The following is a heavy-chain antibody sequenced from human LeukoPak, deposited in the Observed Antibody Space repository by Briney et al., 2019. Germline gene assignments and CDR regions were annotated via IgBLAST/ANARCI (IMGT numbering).Heavy chain of an antibody. CDR1: GYTFTSYD. D-gene: IGHD3-22*01. CDR2: MNPNSGNT. Sequence: ASVKVSCKASGYTFTSYDINWVRQATGQGLEWMGWMNPNSGNTGYAQKFQGRVTMTRNTSISTAYMELSSLRSEDTAVYYCARSIGTTMMVDYWGQGTLVTVSS. J-gene: IGHJ4*02. V-gene: IGHV1-8*01. CDR3: ARSIGTTMMVDY.